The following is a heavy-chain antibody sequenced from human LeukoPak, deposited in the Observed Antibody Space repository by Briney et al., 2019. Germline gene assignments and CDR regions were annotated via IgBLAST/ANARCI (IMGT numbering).Heavy chain of an antibody. D-gene: IGHD3-10*01. CDR1: GFTFDDYA. CDR2: ISWNSGSI. Sequence: GGSLRLSCAASGFTFDDYAMHWVRQAPGKGLEWVSGISWNSGSIGYADSVKGRFTISRDNAKNSLYLQMNSLRAEDTALYYCAKGGSLPEGYYFDYWGQGTLVTVSS. V-gene: IGHV3-9*01. CDR3: AKGGSLPEGYYFDY. J-gene: IGHJ4*02.